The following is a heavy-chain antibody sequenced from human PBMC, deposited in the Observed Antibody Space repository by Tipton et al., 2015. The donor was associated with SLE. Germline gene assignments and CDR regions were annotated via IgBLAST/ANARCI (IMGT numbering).Heavy chain of an antibody. Sequence: TLSLTYTVSGGSISSHSYYWGWVRQPPGKGLEWIGSIYYSGSTYYNPSLKSRVTISLDTSKNQFSLSLNSVTAADTAVYYCARMGSIVLKRFDPWGQGTLVTVSS. CDR2: IYYSGST. J-gene: IGHJ5*02. D-gene: IGHD2-8*01. CDR1: GGSISSHSYY. V-gene: IGHV4-39*07. CDR3: ARMGSIVLKRFDP.